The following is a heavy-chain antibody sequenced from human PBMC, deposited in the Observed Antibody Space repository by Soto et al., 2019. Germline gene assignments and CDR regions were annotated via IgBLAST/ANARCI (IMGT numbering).Heavy chain of an antibody. Sequence: PGGSLRLCWSAAGVTCSSYAGHWVRQAPGKGLEYVSAISSNGGSTYYADSVKGRFTISRDNSKNTLYLQMSSLRAEDTAVYYCVKDSYYDSTGAEYFQHWGQGTLVTVSS. D-gene: IGHD3-22*01. CDR3: VKDSYYDSTGAEYFQH. J-gene: IGHJ1*01. CDR2: ISSNGGST. CDR1: GVTCSSYA. V-gene: IGHV3-64D*06.